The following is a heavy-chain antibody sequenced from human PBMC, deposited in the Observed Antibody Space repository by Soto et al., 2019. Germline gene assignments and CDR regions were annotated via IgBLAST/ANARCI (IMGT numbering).Heavy chain of an antibody. CDR2: VSTFHGET. CDR3: ARDLAGTTGGMDV. J-gene: IGHJ6*02. Sequence: QPQLVQSGGEVRKPGASVPFSCKPSGYSFTDDATSWLGKAPGQGLEWMGWVSTFHGETNSAQKFRDRLTLTTDASTTTAFLELRSLTSADTAVYYCARDLAGTTGGMDVWGQGTTVYVSS. V-gene: IGHV1-18*01. CDR1: GYSFTDDA. D-gene: IGHD6-13*01.